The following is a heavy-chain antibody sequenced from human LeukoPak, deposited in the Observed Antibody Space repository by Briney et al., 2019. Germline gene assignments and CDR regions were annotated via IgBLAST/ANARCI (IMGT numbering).Heavy chain of an antibody. CDR2: ISAYNGNT. D-gene: IGHD1-26*01. CDR1: GYTFTSYG. CDR3: ATLHSGSYPYYYYYMDV. V-gene: IGHV1-18*01. Sequence: ASVKVSCKASGYTFTSYGISWVRQAPGQGLEWMGWISAYNGNTNYAQKLQGRVTMTEDTSTDTAYMELSSLRSEDTAVYYCATLHSGSYPYYYYYMDVWGKGTTVTISS. J-gene: IGHJ6*03.